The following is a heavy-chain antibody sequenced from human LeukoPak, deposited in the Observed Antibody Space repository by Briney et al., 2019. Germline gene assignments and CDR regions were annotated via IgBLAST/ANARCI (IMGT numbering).Heavy chain of an antibody. CDR3: ARDAGYYVHDL. CDR1: GFTFSGYW. J-gene: IGHJ5*02. Sequence: PGGSLRLSCTASGFTFSGYWMHWVRQAPGKGLVWVSRINSDDSSTRYADSVKGRFTISRDNAKNSLYLQLYSLRAEDTAVYYCARDAGYYVHDLWGQGTLVTVSS. CDR2: INSDDSST. V-gene: IGHV3-74*01. D-gene: IGHD3-10*02.